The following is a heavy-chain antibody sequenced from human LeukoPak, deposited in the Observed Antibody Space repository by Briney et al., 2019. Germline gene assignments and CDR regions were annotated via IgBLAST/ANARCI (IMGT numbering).Heavy chain of an antibody. Sequence: QPGGSLRLSCAASGFTFSSYSMNWVRQAPGKGLEWVSYISSSSSTIYYADSVKGRFTISRDNAKNSLYLQMNSLRAEDTAVYYCARAQWEIPFDYWGQGTLVTVSS. CDR2: ISSSSSTI. CDR1: GFTFSSYS. CDR3: ARAQWEIPFDY. V-gene: IGHV3-48*04. J-gene: IGHJ4*02. D-gene: IGHD1-26*01.